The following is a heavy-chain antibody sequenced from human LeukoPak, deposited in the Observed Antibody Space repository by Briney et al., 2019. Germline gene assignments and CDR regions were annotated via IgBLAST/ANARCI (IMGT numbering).Heavy chain of an antibody. D-gene: IGHD2-2*01. CDR1: GGSVSSGTYY. CDR3: ARDRVRGASTPFFDS. CDR2: IYYSGST. J-gene: IGHJ4*02. V-gene: IGHV4-61*01. Sequence: SETLSLTCTVSGGSVSSGTYYWSWIRQPPGKGLEWIGYIYYSGSTNYNPSLKSRVTISVDTAKNQFSLKLSSVTAADPAVYYCARDRVRGASTPFFDSWGQGPLVTVSS.